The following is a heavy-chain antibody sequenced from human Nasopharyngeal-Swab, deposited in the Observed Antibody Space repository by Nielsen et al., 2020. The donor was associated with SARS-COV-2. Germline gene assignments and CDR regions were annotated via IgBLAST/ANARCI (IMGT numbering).Heavy chain of an antibody. J-gene: IGHJ5*02. V-gene: IGHV1-3*01. Sequence: WVRQAPGQRLEWMGWINAGNGNTKYSQKFQGRVTITRDTSASTAYMELSSLRSEDTAVYYCARDLWSSNSWYALELTRGIDPWGQGTLVTVSS. CDR3: ARDLWSSNSWYALELTRGIDP. CDR2: INAGNGNT. D-gene: IGHD6-13*01.